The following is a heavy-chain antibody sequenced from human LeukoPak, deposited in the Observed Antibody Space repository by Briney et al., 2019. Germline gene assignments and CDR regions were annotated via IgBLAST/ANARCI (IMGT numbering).Heavy chain of an antibody. J-gene: IGHJ4*02. V-gene: IGHV4-30-2*03. CDR2: IYHSGST. CDR1: GGSISSGGYS. CDR3: ARPQRYSMYALDY. D-gene: IGHD5/OR15-5a*01. Sequence: PSETLSLTCAVSGGSISSGGYSWSWIRQPPGKGLEWIGYIYHSGSTYYNPSLKSRVTISVDTSKNQFSLKLSSVTAADTAVYYCARPQRYSMYALDYWGQGTLVTVSS.